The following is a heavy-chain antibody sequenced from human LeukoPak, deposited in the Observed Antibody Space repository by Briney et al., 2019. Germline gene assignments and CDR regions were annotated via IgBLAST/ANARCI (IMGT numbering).Heavy chain of an antibody. D-gene: IGHD2/OR15-2a*01. CDR3: VRGLLGDIDY. J-gene: IGHJ4*02. CDR1: GFTFSYYS. V-gene: IGHV3-21*01. CDR2: ISSSSGYI. Sequence: GGSLRLSCAASGFTFSYYSMNWVRQAPGKGLEWVSSISSSSGYIYYADSVKGRFTISRDNAKNSLYLQMSSLSAEDTAVYYCVRGLLGDIDYWGQGTLVTVSS.